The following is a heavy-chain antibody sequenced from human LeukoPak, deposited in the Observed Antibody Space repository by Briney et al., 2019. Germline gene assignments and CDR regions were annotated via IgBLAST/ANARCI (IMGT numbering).Heavy chain of an antibody. J-gene: IGHJ4*02. D-gene: IGHD3-10*01. Sequence: GASVKVSCKASGGTFSSYAISWVRQAPGQGLEWMGGIIPIFGTANYAQKFQGRVTITADKSTSTAYMELSSLRSEDTAVYYCARDGSGSYWAPDYWGQGTLVTVSS. CDR1: GGTFSSYA. CDR2: IIPIFGTA. V-gene: IGHV1-69*06. CDR3: ARDGSGSYWAPDY.